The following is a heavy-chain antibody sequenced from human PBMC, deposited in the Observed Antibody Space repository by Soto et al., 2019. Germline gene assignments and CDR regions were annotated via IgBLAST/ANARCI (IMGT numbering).Heavy chain of an antibody. CDR2: ISYDGSNK. V-gene: IGHV3-30*18. Sequence: GGSLRLSCAASGFTFSSYGMHWVRQAPGKGLEWVAVISYDGSNKYYADSVKGRFTISRDNSKNTLYLQMNSLRAEDTAVYYCAKDYGNYDYVWGSYRYVGMDVWGQGTTVTVSS. CDR3: AKDYGNYDYVWGSYRYVGMDV. D-gene: IGHD3-16*02. CDR1: GFTFSSYG. J-gene: IGHJ6*02.